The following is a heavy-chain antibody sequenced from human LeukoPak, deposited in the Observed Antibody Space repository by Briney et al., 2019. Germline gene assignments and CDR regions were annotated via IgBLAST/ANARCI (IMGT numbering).Heavy chain of an antibody. Sequence: GGALRLSCVASGFSFSDYEMNGVRQAPGRGVEWLSYIGFSVDTIHYADSVKGRFIISRDNAEKTLYLQMNSLRAEDTAVCYCARDGGRLADFYFDSWGQGCLVTVSS. CDR3: ARDGGRLADFYFDS. CDR1: GFSFSDYE. CDR2: IGFSVDTI. V-gene: IGHV3-48*03. D-gene: IGHD3-3*01. J-gene: IGHJ4*02.